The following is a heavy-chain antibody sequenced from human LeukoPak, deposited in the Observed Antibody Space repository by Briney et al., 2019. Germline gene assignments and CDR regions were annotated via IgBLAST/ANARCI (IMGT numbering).Heavy chain of an antibody. CDR1: GYTFTSYD. CDR3: ARRQTNYYYDTYYMDV. Sequence: GASVKVSCKASGYTFTSYDINWVRQATGQGLEWMGWMNPNSGNTGYAQKFQGRVTITRNTSISTAYMELSSLRSEDTAVYYCARRQTNYYYDTYYMDVWGKGTTVTVSS. CDR2: MNPNSGNT. V-gene: IGHV1-8*03. D-gene: IGHD3-22*01. J-gene: IGHJ6*03.